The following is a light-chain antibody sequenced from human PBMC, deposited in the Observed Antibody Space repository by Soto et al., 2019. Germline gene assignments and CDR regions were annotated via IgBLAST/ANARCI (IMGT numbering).Light chain of an antibody. CDR3: QQYNDSFPYT. V-gene: IGKV1-5*03. CDR2: KAS. CDR1: QSISSW. J-gene: IGKJ2*01. Sequence: DIPMTQSPSTLSASVGDRVTITCRASQSISSWLAWYQQKPGTAPKLLIYKASTLESGVPSRFSGSRSGTEFTLNVSSLQPDDFATYYCQQYNDSFPYTFGQGTKREIK.